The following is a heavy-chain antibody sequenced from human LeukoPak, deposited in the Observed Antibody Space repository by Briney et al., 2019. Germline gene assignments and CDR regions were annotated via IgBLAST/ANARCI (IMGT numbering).Heavy chain of an antibody. V-gene: IGHV4-59*01. J-gene: IGHJ6*03. CDR1: GGSISSYY. CDR3: ARVGGGIAAAGYYYYYYMDV. D-gene: IGHD6-13*01. Sequence: PSETLSLTCTVSGGSISSYYWSWIRQPPGKGLEWIGYIYYSGSTNYNPSLKSRVTISVDTSKNQFSLKLSSVTAADTAVYYCARVGGGIAAAGYYYYYYMDVWGKGTTVTVSS. CDR2: IYYSGST.